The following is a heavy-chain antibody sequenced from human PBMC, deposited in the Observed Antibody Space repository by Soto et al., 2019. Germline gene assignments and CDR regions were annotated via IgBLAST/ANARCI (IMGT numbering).Heavy chain of an antibody. J-gene: IGHJ6*02. V-gene: IGHV3-33*01. D-gene: IGHD3-10*01. Sequence: QVQLVESGGGVVQPGRSLRLSCAASGFTCSNYGMHWVRQAPGKGLEWVAVILNDGSHRYHADSVKDRFTISRDNSKNTLYLQMNSLRAEDTAVYYCARDDEYSGNGMDVWGQGTTVTVS. CDR2: ILNDGSHR. CDR3: ARDDEYSGNGMDV. CDR1: GFTCSNYG.